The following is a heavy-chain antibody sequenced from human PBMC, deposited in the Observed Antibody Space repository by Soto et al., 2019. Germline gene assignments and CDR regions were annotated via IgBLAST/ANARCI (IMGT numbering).Heavy chain of an antibody. J-gene: IGHJ6*02. CDR1: GGSISSYY. D-gene: IGHD3-9*01. CDR3: ARHSPPMYDILTGTTLDPYYGMDV. V-gene: IGHV4-59*08. Sequence: SETLSLTCTVSGGSISSYYWSWIRQPPGKGLEWIGYIYYSVSTNYNPSLMSRVTISVDTSKNQFSLKLSSVTAADTAVYYCARHSPPMYDILTGTTLDPYYGMDVWGQGTTVTVS. CDR2: IYYSVST.